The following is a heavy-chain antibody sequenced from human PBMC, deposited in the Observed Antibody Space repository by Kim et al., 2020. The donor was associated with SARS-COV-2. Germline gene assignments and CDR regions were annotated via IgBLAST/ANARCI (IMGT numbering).Heavy chain of an antibody. Sequence: GGSLRLSCAASGFTFSAYAMLWVRQAPGKGPEWVAVISSDGSYKFYADSVKGRFTISRDSSKNTLYLQMNSLRAEDTAVYYCARPRVVGPTYWFDPWGQGTLVTVSS. CDR3: ARPRVVGPTYWFDP. V-gene: IGHV3-30*14. J-gene: IGHJ5*02. CDR2: ISSDGSYK. D-gene: IGHD1-26*01. CDR1: GFTFSAYA.